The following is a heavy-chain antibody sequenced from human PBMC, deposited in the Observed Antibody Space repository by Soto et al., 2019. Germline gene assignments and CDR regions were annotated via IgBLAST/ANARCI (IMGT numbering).Heavy chain of an antibody. CDR3: AKAVHYDFWSGYYTQFYYYYGMDV. CDR2: ISYDGSNK. D-gene: IGHD3-3*01. V-gene: IGHV3-30*18. CDR1: GFTFSSYG. Sequence: GGSLRLSCAASGFTFSSYGMHWVRQAPGKGLEWVAVISYDGSNKYYADSVKGRFTISRDNSKNTLYLQMNSLRAEDTAVYYCAKAVHYDFWSGYYTQFYYYYGMDVWGQGTTVTVSS. J-gene: IGHJ6*02.